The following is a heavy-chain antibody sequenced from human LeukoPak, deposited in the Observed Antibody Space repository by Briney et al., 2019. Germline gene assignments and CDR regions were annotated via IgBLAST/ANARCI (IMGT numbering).Heavy chain of an antibody. CDR3: ARGLPYDSSGYYFDGFDH. V-gene: IGHV4-31*03. CDR2: IYYSKST. D-gene: IGHD3-22*01. J-gene: IGHJ4*02. CDR1: GGSISRGGYY. Sequence: PSQTLSLTCTVSGGSISRGGYYWSWIRQHPGKGLEWIGYIYYSKSTYYNPSLKSRVTISVDTSKNQFSLKLNSVTAADTAVYYCARGLPYDSSGYYFDGFDHWGQGTLVTVFS.